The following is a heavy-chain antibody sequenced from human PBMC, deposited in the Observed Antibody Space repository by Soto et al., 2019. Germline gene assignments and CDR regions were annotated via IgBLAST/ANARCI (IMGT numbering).Heavy chain of an antibody. CDR3: ARDGYCSGGSCYSVPVFDY. D-gene: IGHD2-15*01. Sequence: QVELVESRGGVVQPGRSLRLSCAASGFTFSNYGMHWVRQAPGKGLEWVAVIWYDGSNKYYADSVKGRFTISRDNSKNTLYLQMNSLRAEDTAVYYCARDGYCSGGSCYSVPVFDYWGQGTLVTVSS. CDR1: GFTFSNYG. V-gene: IGHV3-33*01. J-gene: IGHJ4*02. CDR2: IWYDGSNK.